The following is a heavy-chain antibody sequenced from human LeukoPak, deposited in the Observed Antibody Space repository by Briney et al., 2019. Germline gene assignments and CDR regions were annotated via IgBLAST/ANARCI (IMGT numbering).Heavy chain of an antibody. Sequence: GGSLRLSCAASGFTFSSYWMTWVRQAPGKGLEWAANIKQDASERYYVDSVKGRFTISRDNAKNSLYLQMNSLRAEDTAVYYCATPTAGTWHFDYWGQGTLVTVSS. CDR1: GFTFSSYW. D-gene: IGHD1-1*01. V-gene: IGHV3-7*01. CDR2: IKQDASER. J-gene: IGHJ4*02. CDR3: ATPTAGTWHFDY.